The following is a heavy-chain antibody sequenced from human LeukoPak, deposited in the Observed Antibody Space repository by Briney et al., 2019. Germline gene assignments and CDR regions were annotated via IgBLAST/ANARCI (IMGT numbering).Heavy chain of an antibody. D-gene: IGHD3-22*01. J-gene: IGHJ5*02. CDR1: GFKFDDYG. V-gene: IGHV3-20*04. CDR2: INWNGAWT. CDR3: AGYYYDSSRGFDL. Sequence: GGSLRLSCAASGFKFDDYGMSWVRQAPGKGLEGVCDINWNGAWTGYADSVKGRFTISRDNAKNSLYLQMNSLRAEDTALYYCAGYYYDSSRGFDLWGQGTLVTVSA.